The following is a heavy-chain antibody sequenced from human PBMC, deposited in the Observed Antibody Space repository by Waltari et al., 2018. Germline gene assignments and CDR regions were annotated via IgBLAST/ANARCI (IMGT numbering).Heavy chain of an antibody. J-gene: IGHJ4*02. V-gene: IGHV5-51*01. CDR2: MHPGDSKT. CDR3: ARRSDSYGFTAGFDH. D-gene: IGHD3-22*01. Sequence: EVQLVQSGAEVRKPGESLKISCKGSGYSFTTYWIGWARQIPGKGLEWMGIMHPGDSKTIYSPSFEGQVTISADKSISAAYLYWSSLKASDTAIYYCARRSDSYGFTAGFDHWGQGTLVTVSS. CDR1: GYSFTTYW.